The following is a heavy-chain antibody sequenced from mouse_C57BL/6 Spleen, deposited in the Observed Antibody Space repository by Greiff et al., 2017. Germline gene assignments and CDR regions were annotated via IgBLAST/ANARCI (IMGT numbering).Heavy chain of an antibody. CDR1: GYTFTSYW. V-gene: IGHV1-55*01. CDR3: ASTRMITTGFAY. D-gene: IGHD2-4*01. Sequence: VQLQQPGAELVKPGASVTMSCKASGYTFTSYWITWVKQRPGQGLEWIGDMYPGSGSTNYNEKFQSKATLTVDTSSSTAYMQLSSLTSEDSAVYYCASTRMITTGFAYWGQGTLVTVSA. J-gene: IGHJ3*01. CDR2: MYPGSGST.